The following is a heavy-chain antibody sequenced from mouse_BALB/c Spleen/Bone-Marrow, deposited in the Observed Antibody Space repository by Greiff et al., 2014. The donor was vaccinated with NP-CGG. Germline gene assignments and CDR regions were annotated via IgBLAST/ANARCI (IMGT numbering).Heavy chain of an antibody. CDR2: ISTYSGNT. CDR1: GYTFTDYA. D-gene: IGHD2-1*01. CDR3: ASPIYYGNYEGFAY. Sequence: VQLQQSGPELVRPGVSVKISCKGSGYTFTDYAMHWVKQSHAKSLEWIGVISTYSGNTNYDQKFKGKATMTVDKPSSTAYMELARLTSEDSAIYYCASPIYYGNYEGFAYWGQGTLVTVSA. V-gene: IGHV1-67*01. J-gene: IGHJ3*01.